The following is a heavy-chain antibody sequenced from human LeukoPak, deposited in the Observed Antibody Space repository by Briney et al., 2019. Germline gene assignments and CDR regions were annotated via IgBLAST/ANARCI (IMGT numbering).Heavy chain of an antibody. CDR2: IEKDASRA. CDR3: AKQEAALIQNWCFDH. CDR1: GFTFSDFA. Sequence: HPGGSLRLSCGASGFTFSDFAMSWVRLAPGKGLEWVSSIEKDASRAYYADSVRGRFTVSRDNSKNTLYLQMSSLRVEDTALYYCAKQEAALIQNWCFDHWGLGTLVTVSS. J-gene: IGHJ4*02. D-gene: IGHD2-8*01. V-gene: IGHV3-23*03.